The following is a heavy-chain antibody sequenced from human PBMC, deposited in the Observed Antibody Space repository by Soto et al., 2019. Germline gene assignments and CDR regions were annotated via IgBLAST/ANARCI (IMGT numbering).Heavy chain of an antibody. CDR3: ARDESIVATIALFDY. Sequence: PGGSLRLSCAASGFTFSSYAMHWVRQAPGKGLEWVAVISYDGSNKYYADSVKGRFTISRDNSKNTLYLQMNSLRAEDTAVYYCARDESIVATIALFDYWGQGTLVTVSS. J-gene: IGHJ4*02. V-gene: IGHV3-30-3*01. CDR1: GFTFSSYA. D-gene: IGHD5-12*01. CDR2: ISYDGSNK.